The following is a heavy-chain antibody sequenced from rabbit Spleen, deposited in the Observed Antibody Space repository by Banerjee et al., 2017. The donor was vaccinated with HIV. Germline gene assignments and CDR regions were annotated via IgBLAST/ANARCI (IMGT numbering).Heavy chain of an antibody. J-gene: IGHJ6*01. CDR3: ARDTGSSFSSYGMDL. D-gene: IGHD8-1*01. CDR2: IDSVSSGFT. CDR1: GFSFSRSYW. Sequence: QEQLEESGGDLVKPEGSLTLTCTASGFSFSRSYWICWVRQAPWKVLEWIACIDSVSSGFTYFATWAKGRFTCSKTSSTTVTLQMTRLTAADTATYFCARDTGSSFSSYGMDLWGPVTLVTVS. V-gene: IGHV1S45*01.